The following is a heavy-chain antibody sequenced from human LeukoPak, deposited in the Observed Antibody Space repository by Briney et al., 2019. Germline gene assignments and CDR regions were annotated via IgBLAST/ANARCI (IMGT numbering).Heavy chain of an antibody. CDR2: IKEDGSEK. J-gene: IGHJ4*02. CDR3: VSLTIFGVVINDY. CDR1: GFTFSSYW. V-gene: IGHV3-7*01. Sequence: GGSLRLSCAASGFTFSSYWMSWVRQAPGKGLEWVANIKEDGSEKYYVDSVKGRFTISRDNAKNSLYLQMNSLRAEDTAVYYCVSLTIFGVVINDYWGQGTLVTVSS. D-gene: IGHD3-3*01.